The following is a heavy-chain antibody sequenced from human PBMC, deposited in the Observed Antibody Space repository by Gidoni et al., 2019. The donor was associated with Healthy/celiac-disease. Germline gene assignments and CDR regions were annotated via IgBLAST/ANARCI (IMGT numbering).Heavy chain of an antibody. J-gene: IGHJ4*02. Sequence: EVQLVESGGGLVQPGGSLRLSCAASGFTFSSYWMSWVRQASGKGLEWVANIKQDGREKYYVESVKGRFTSSRDNAKNSLYLQMNSLRAEDTAVYYCARRGVYFDYWGQGTLVTVSS. V-gene: IGHV3-7*03. CDR3: ARRGVYFDY. CDR1: GFTFSSYW. CDR2: IKQDGREK. D-gene: IGHD3-16*01.